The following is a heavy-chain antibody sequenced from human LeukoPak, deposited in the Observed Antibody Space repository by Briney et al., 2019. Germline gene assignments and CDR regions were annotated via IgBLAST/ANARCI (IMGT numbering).Heavy chain of an antibody. V-gene: IGHV3-30*18. CDR1: GFTFSSYW. D-gene: IGHD6-13*01. CDR2: ISYDGSNK. J-gene: IGHJ4*02. CDR3: AKACCPIAWALDY. Sequence: GGSLRLSCAASGFTFSSYWMSWVRQAPGKGLEWVAVISYDGSNKYYADSVKGRFTISRDNSKNTLYLQMNSLRAEDTAVYYCAKACCPIAWALDYWGQGTLVTVSS.